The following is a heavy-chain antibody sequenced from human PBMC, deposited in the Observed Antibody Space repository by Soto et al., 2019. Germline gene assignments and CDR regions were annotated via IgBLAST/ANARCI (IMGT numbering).Heavy chain of an antibody. CDR2: ISGGGGST. D-gene: IGHD3-3*01. CDR3: ANGGEVLEWLLNY. Sequence: GGSLRLSCAASGFTFDDYAMHWVRQAPGKGLEWVSLISGGGGSTYYADSVKGRFTISRDNSKNSLYLQMNSLRTEDTALYYCANGGEVLEWLLNYWGQGTLVTVSS. V-gene: IGHV3-43*02. CDR1: GFTFDDYA. J-gene: IGHJ4*02.